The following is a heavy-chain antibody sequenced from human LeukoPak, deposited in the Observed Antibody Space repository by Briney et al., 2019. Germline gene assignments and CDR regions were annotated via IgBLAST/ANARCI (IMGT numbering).Heavy chain of an antibody. CDR1: GFTFDDYA. Sequence: GGSLRLSCAASGFTFDDYAMHWDRQAPGKVLEWVSGISWNSGSIGYADSVKGRFTISRDNAKNSLYLQMNSLRAEDTALYYCAKDKEQWYSSGWPDYWGQGTLVTVSS. V-gene: IGHV3-9*01. CDR3: AKDKEQWYSSGWPDY. D-gene: IGHD6-19*01. CDR2: ISWNSGSI. J-gene: IGHJ4*02.